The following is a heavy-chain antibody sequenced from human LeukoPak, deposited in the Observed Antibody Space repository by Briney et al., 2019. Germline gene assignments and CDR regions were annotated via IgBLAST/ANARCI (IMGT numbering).Heavy chain of an antibody. D-gene: IGHD6-13*01. J-gene: IGHJ5*02. CDR3: ARGPYSSSWFLNWFDP. CDR1: GGTFSSYA. CDR2: IIPILGIA. Sequence: EASVKVSCKASGGTFSSYAISWVRQAPGQGLEWMGRIIPILGIANYAQKFQGRVTMTTDTSTSTAYMELRSLRSDDTAVYYCARGPYSSSWFLNWFDPWGQGTLVTVSS. V-gene: IGHV1-69*04.